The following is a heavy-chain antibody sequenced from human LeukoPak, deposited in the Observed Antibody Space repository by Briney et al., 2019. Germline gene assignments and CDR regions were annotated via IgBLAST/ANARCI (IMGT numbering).Heavy chain of an antibody. V-gene: IGHV3-23*01. D-gene: IGHD6-13*01. CDR3: AKEGASGSSSWYRRYFDY. CDR2: ISGSGGSR. CDR1: GFTFSTYG. J-gene: IGHJ4*02. Sequence: GGSLRLSCAASGFTFSTYGMSWVRQAPGKGLEWVSGISGSGGSRFYTDSVKGRFTISRDNSKNTLYLQMNSLRAEDTAVYYCAKEGASGSSSWYRRYFDYWGQGTLVTVSS.